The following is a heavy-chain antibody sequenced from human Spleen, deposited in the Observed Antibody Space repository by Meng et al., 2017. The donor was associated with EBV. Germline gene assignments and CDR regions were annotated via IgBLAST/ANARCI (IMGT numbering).Heavy chain of an antibody. V-gene: IGHV1-18*01. D-gene: IGHD1-26*01. CDR1: CYIFKTYV. CDR3: ARDRSGGADY. CDR2: ISPYNGNT. J-gene: IGHJ4*02. Sequence: VERVRCGSGVKNPGDSVKVSCKGSCYIFKTYVISWVRQAPGQGLEWMGWISPYNGNTNSAQKFQGRVIMTTDTSRSTAYMELRSLTSDDTAVYYCARDRSGGADYWGQGTLVTVSS.